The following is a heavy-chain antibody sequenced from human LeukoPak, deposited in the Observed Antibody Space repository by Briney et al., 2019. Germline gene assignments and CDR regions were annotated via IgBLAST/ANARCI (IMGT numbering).Heavy chain of an antibody. J-gene: IGHJ4*02. V-gene: IGHV4-31*03. CDR2: IYYSGST. CDR3: ARSYGDYAFDY. Sequence: PSETQSLTCTVSGGSISSGGYYWSWIRQHPGKGLEWIGYIYYSGSTYYNPSLKSRVTISVDTSKNQFSLKLSSVTAADTAVYYYARSYGDYAFDYWGQGTLVTVSS. CDR1: GGSISSGGYY. D-gene: IGHD4-17*01.